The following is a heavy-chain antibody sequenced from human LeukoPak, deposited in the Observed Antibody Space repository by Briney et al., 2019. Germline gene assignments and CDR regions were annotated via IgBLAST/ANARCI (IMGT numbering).Heavy chain of an antibody. CDR3: ATYYYGSSGYPTDAFDI. J-gene: IGHJ3*02. Sequence: ASVKVSCKASGYTFTAYHMHWVRQAPGQGLEWMGWINPNSGGTNYAQKFQGRVTMTRDTSISTAYMELSRLRSDDTAVYYCATYYYGSSGYPTDAFDIWGQGTMVTVSS. V-gene: IGHV1-2*02. CDR1: GYTFTAYH. D-gene: IGHD3-22*01. CDR2: INPNSGGT.